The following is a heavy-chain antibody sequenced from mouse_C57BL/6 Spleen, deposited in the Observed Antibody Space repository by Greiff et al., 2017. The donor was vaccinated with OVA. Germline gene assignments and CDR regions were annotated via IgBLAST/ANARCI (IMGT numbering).Heavy chain of an antibody. J-gene: IGHJ4*01. V-gene: IGHV5-17*01. CDR1: GFTFSDYG. Sequence: EVQLVESGGGLVKPGGSLKLSCAASGFTFSDYGMHWVRQAPEKGLEWVAYISSGSSTIYYADTVKGRFTISRDNAKNTLFLQMTSLRSEDTAMYYCAKGNRDAMDYWGQGTSVTVSS. CDR3: AKGNRDAMDY. CDR2: ISSGSSTI.